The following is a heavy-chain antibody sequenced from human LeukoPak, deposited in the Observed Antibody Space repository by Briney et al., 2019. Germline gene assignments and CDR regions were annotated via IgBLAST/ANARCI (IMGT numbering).Heavy chain of an antibody. J-gene: IGHJ4*02. CDR3: ARDPIFEYSSSSGWADY. CDR2: INPGGGST. Sequence: ASVKVSCKAFGYTFTSYYMHWVRQAPGQGLEWMGIINPGGGSTTYAQKFQGRVTMTRDTSTSTVYMELSSLRSEDTAVYYCARDPIFEYSSSSGWADYWGQGTLVTVSS. CDR1: GYTFTSYY. V-gene: IGHV1-46*01. D-gene: IGHD6-6*01.